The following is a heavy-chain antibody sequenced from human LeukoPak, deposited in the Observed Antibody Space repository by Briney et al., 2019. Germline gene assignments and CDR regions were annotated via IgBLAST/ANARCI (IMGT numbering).Heavy chain of an antibody. CDR3: AKAYYGSGSYRIQH. D-gene: IGHD3-10*01. CDR1: RFTFSTYA. J-gene: IGHJ1*01. CDR2: ISSSGSTI. V-gene: IGHV3-48*01. Sequence: GGSLRLSCAASRFTFSTYAMSWVRQAPGKGLEWVSYISSSGSTIYYADSVKGRFTISRDNAKNSLYLQMNSLRAEDTAVYYCAKAYYGSGSYRIQHWGQGTLVTVSS.